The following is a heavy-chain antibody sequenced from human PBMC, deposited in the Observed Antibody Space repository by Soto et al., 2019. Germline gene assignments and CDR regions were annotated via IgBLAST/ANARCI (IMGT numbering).Heavy chain of an antibody. J-gene: IGHJ5*02. D-gene: IGHD1-26*01. V-gene: IGHV1-3*01. CDR3: ARDSGSYSYWFDP. Sequence: ASVKVSCKASGYTFTSYAMHWVRQAPGQRLEWMGWINAGNGNTKYSQKLQGRVTMTTDTSTSTAYMELRSLRSDGTAVYYCARDSGSYSYWFDPWGQGTLVTVSS. CDR1: GYTFTSYA. CDR2: INAGNGNT.